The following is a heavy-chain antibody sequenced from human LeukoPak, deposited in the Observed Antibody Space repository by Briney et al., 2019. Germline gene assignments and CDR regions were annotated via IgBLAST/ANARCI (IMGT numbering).Heavy chain of an antibody. D-gene: IGHD1-26*01. CDR3: ASRALEGATCNY. V-gene: IGHV4-34*01. CDR2: INHSGST. Sequence: SETLSLTCAVYGGSFSGYYWSWIRQPPGKGLEWIGEINHSGSTNYNPSLKSRVTISVDTSKNQFSLKLSSVTAADTAVYYCASRALEGATCNYWGQGTLVTVSS. J-gene: IGHJ4*02. CDR1: GGSFSGYY.